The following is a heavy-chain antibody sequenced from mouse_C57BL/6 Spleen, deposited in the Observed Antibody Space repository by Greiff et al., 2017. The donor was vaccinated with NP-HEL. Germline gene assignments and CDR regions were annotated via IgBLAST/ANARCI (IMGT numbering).Heavy chain of an antibody. CDR3: ARDSSFAY. CDR1: GYAFTSYL. CDR2: INPGSGGT. Sequence: VQLQESGAELVRPGTSVKVSCKASGYAFTSYLIEWVKQRPGQGLEWIGVINPGSGGTNYNEKFKGKATLTADKSSSTAYMQLSSLTSEDSAVYFCARDSSFAYWGQGTLVTVSA. D-gene: IGHD1-3*01. J-gene: IGHJ3*01. V-gene: IGHV1-54*01.